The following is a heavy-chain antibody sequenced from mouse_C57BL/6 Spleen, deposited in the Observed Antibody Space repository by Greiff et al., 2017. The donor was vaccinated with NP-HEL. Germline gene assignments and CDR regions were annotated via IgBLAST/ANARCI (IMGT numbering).Heavy chain of an antibody. CDR2: ISDGGSYT. Sequence: EVMLVESGGGLVKPGGSLKLSCAASGFTFSSYAMSWVRQTPEKRLEWVATISDGGSYTYYPDNVKGRFTISRDNAKNNLYLQMSHLKSEDTAMYYCARDGTTVVDWYFDVWGTGTTVTVSS. J-gene: IGHJ1*03. V-gene: IGHV5-4*01. CDR3: ARDGTTVVDWYFDV. D-gene: IGHD1-1*01. CDR1: GFTFSSYA.